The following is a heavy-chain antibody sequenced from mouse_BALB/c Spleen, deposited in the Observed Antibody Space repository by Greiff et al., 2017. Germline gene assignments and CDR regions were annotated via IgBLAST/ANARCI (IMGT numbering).Heavy chain of an antibody. D-gene: IGHD1-1*01. CDR1: GFTFSSFG. J-gene: IGHJ1*01. CDR2: ISSGSSTI. CDR3: ERSGYYDSKWYFDV. Sequence: DVKLVESGGGLVEPGGSRKLSCAASGFTFSSFGMHWVRQAPEKGLEWVAYISSGSSTIYYADTVKGRFTISRDNPKNTLCLQMTSLRSEDTATYYCERSGYYDSKWYFDVWGAGTTVTVSS. V-gene: IGHV5-17*02.